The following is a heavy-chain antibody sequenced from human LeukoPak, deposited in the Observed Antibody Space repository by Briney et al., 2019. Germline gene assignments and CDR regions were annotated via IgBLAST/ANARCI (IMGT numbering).Heavy chain of an antibody. D-gene: IGHD5-18*01. CDR1: GGSVSSGSYY. CDR3: VWCGFVDTAVGVDY. J-gene: IGHJ4*02. V-gene: IGHV4-61*01. Sequence: SETLSVTRTVSGGSVSSGSYYWSCTRQPPGGGLEWIGYIYYSGRTTYNPSLMSRVTISVDSSKNQFSLKLSSVTVSDTAVYYCVWCGFVDTAVGVDYGGQGPLVTVSS. CDR2: IYYSGRT.